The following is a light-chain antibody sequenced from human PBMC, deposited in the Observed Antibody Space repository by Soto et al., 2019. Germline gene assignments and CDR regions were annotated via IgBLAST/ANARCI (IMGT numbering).Light chain of an antibody. CDR1: SSNIGAGYD. CDR2: GNS. Sequence: QLVLTQPPSVSGASGQRVTISCTGSSSNIGAGYDVHWYQQLPGTAPKLLIYGNSNRPSGVPDRISGSKSGTSASLAISGLQAEDEADYYCQSFDSSLSGWVFGGGTKLTVL. J-gene: IGLJ2*01. V-gene: IGLV1-40*01. CDR3: QSFDSSLSGWV.